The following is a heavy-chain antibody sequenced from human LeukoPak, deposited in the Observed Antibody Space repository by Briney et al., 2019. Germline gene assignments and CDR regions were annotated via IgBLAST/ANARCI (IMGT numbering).Heavy chain of an antibody. CDR3: ARDIAVAGNYDY. V-gene: IGHV3-33*01. Sequence: GGSLRLTCAASGFTISSYGMHWVRQAPGKGLEWVAVIWYDGSNNYYADSVKGRFTISRDNSKNTLYLQMNSLRAADTSVYYCARDIAVAGNYDYWGQGTLVTVSS. J-gene: IGHJ4*02. D-gene: IGHD6-19*01. CDR2: IWYDGSNN. CDR1: GFTISSYG.